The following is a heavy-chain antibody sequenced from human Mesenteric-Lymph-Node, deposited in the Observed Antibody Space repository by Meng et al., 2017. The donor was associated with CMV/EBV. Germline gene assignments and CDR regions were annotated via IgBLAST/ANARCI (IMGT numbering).Heavy chain of an antibody. CDR1: GYSFATNW. V-gene: IGHV5-51*01. J-gene: IGHJ3*02. D-gene: IGHD3-10*01. Sequence: GESLKISCKGFGYSFATNWIGWVRQMPGKGLEWMGIIHPTDSDTRYSPSFRGQVTISADKSINTAYLQWSSLKASDTAMYYCARLVGYYGSGSYYKEAFDIWGQGTMVTVSS. CDR3: ARLVGYYGSGSYYKEAFDI. CDR2: IHPTDSDT.